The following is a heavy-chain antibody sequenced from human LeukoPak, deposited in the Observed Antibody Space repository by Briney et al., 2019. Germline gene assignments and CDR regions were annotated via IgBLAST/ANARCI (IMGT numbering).Heavy chain of an antibody. CDR3: ARDPYYYDSSGHFDY. Sequence: GASVKVSCKASGYTFTGYYMHWVRQAPGQGLEWMGWINPNSGGTNYAQKFQGRVTMNRDTSISKAYMELRRLRSDDRAVYYCARDPYYYDSSGHFDYWGEGTLVTVSS. J-gene: IGHJ4*02. CDR2: INPNSGGT. V-gene: IGHV1-2*02. D-gene: IGHD3-22*01. CDR1: GYTFTGYY.